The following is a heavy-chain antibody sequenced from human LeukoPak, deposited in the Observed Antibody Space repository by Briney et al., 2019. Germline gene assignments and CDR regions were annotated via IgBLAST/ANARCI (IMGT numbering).Heavy chain of an antibody. CDR3: ARKDGLDYMDV. CDR2: ISPYTGNT. D-gene: IGHD5-24*01. Sequence: ASVKVSCKASGYTFTNYGISWVRQAPGQGLEWMGWISPYTGNTNYAQNLRGRVTMTTDTSTSTAYMELRRLISDATAVYYCARKDGLDYMDVWGKGTTVIVSS. V-gene: IGHV1-18*01. J-gene: IGHJ6*03. CDR1: GYTFTNYG.